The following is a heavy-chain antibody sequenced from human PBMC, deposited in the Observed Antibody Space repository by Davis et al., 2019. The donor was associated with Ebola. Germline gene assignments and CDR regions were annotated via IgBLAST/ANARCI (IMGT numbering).Heavy chain of an antibody. Sequence: GESLKISCKGSGYSFTSYWIGWVRQMPGKGLEWMGIIYPGDSDTRYSPSFQGQVTISADKSISTAYLQWSSLKASDTAMYYCARWCSSTSCHAETGTTMSQPFDYWGQGTLVTVSS. CDR2: IYPGDSDT. V-gene: IGHV5-51*01. J-gene: IGHJ4*02. CDR1: GYSFTSYW. CDR3: ARWCSSTSCHAETGTTMSQPFDY. D-gene: IGHD2-2*01.